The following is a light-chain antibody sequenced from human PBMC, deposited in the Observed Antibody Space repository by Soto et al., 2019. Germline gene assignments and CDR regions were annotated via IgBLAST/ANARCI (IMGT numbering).Light chain of an antibody. CDR1: SSDVGAYNF. CDR3: CSYAGGATYV. Sequence: QSVLTQPASVSGSPGQSITISCTGTSSDVGAYNFVSWYQQFPGKAPKLMIYEVSNRPSGVSDRFSGSKSGNTASLIISGLQAEDEADYYCCSYAGGATYVFGTGTKLTVL. V-gene: IGLV2-23*02. J-gene: IGLJ1*01. CDR2: EVS.